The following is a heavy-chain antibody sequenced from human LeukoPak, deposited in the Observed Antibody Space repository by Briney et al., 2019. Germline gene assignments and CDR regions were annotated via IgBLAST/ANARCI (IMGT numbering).Heavy chain of an antibody. CDR1: GGSISSYY. V-gene: IGHV4-59*08. CDR2: IYYSGST. D-gene: IGHD6-19*01. J-gene: IGHJ2*01. CDR3: ARLGSGWYWYFDL. Sequence: SETLSLTCTVSGGSISSYYWSWLRQPPGKGREGIGYIYYSGSTNYNPCLTSRVTISVDTSKNQFSLKLRSVTAADTAVYYCARLGSGWYWYFDLWGRGTLVTVSS.